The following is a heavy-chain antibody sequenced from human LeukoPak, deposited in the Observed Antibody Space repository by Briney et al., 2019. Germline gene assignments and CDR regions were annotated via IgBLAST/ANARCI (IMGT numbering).Heavy chain of an antibody. CDR2: ISAYNGNT. D-gene: IGHD3-3*01. V-gene: IGHV1-18*01. CDR1: GYTFTSYG. CDR3: ARANKYDFWSGYYFRVWFDP. J-gene: IGHJ5*02. Sequence: ASVKVSCRASGYTFTSYGISWVRQAPGQGLEWMGWISAYNGNTNYAQKLQGRVTMTTDTSTSTAYMELRSLRSDDTAVYYCARANKYDFWSGYYFRVWFDPWGQGTLVTVSS.